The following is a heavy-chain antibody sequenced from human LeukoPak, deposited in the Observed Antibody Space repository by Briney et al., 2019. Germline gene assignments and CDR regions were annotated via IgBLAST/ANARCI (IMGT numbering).Heavy chain of an antibody. V-gene: IGHV1-2*02. J-gene: IGHJ5*02. CDR3: ARVQYQLLFEGNWFGP. D-gene: IGHD2-2*01. CDR1: GYTFSSYY. CDR2: INPNSGDT. Sequence: ASVKVSCKASGYTFSSYYIHWVRQAPGQGLEWMGWINPNSGDTHYAQKFQGRVTMTRDTSSSTAYMDLNSLISDDTAVYYCARVQYQLLFEGNWFGPWGQGTLVTVSS.